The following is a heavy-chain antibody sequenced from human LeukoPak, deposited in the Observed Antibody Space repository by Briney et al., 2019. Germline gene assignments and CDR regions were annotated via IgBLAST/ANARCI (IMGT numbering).Heavy chain of an antibody. CDR2: ISSSGNTI. CDR3: VRGGGYDYSDY. D-gene: IGHD5-12*01. V-gene: IGHV3-48*03. Sequence: GGSLRLSCAASRFTFSNYEMHWVRQAPGKGLEWLSYISSSGNTIYYADSVKGRFTISRDNSKNTLYLQMSSLRAEDTAVYYCVRGGGYDYSDYWGQGTLVTVSS. J-gene: IGHJ4*02. CDR1: RFTFSNYE.